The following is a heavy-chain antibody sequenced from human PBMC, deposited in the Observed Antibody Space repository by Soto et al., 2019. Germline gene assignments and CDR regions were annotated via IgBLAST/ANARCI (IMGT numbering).Heavy chain of an antibody. CDR1: GSTFTSYG. D-gene: IGHD6-13*01. J-gene: IGHJ5*02. CDR3: ARVKVIAAAGSDLRS. CDR2: ISAYNGHP. Sequence: QVQLVQSGAEVKKPGASVKVSCKASGSTFTSYGISWVRQAPGQGLEWLGWISAYNGHPNYAQKLQGRVTMTTDTSTSPAHMERRSLTSDDTAVYYCARVKVIAAAGSDLRSWGQGTLVTVSS. V-gene: IGHV1-18*01.